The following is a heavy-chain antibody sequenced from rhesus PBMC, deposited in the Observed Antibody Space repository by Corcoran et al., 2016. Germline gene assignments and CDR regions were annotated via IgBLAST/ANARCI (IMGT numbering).Heavy chain of an antibody. CDR1: GGSISDDLY. D-gene: IGHD6-25*01. CDR3: ARSSGSWSRFDV. CDR2: IFGRSGGT. V-gene: IGHV4-106*01. J-gene: IGHJ5-1*01. Sequence: QVQLQESGPGLVKPSETLSLPCAVSGGSISDDLYWSWIRQPPGKGLEWIGYIFGRSGGTNNNPSLKKRVTISIDTSKNQFSRNLNSVTAADTAVYYCARSSGSWSRFDVWGAGVLVTVSS.